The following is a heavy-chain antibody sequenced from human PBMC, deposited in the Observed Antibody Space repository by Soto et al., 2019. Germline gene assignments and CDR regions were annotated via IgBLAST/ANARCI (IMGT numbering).Heavy chain of an antibody. CDR2: IYFTENT. J-gene: IGHJ5*02. CDR1: GGSITSSSHF. V-gene: IGHV4-39*01. D-gene: IGHD6-25*01. Sequence: KPSETLSLTCSASGGSITSSSHFWGWVRQPPGKGLEWIGTIYFTENTYYTPSLKSRLTMSIDTSKNEFSLRLNSVTAADTAVYYCAGQTFAIAAASYGRSNWFDPWGPGTLVTVSS. CDR3: AGQTFAIAAASYGRSNWFDP.